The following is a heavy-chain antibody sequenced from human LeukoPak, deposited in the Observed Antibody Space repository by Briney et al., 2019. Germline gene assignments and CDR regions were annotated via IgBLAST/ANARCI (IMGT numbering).Heavy chain of an antibody. CDR1: GXSGSDY. D-gene: IGHD3-9*01. V-gene: IGHV4-39*01. J-gene: IGHJ5*02. CDR2: IYYSGST. Sequence: SETLSLTCIVSGXSGSDYWCWIRQPPGKGLEWIGSIYYSGSTYYNPSLKSRVTISVDTSNNQFSLKLSSVTAADTAVYYCARHLRYFDWLSTFDPWGQGALVTVSS. CDR3: ARHLRYFDWLSTFDP.